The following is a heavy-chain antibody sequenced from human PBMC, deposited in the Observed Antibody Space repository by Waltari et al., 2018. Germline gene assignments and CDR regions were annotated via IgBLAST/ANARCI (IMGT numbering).Heavy chain of an antibody. D-gene: IGHD2-2*01. J-gene: IGHJ3*01. CDR3: VSGSPSLSTSCYAKWFDP. CDR1: GFSLSSNGMC. CDR2: IDWEDDK. Sequence: QVTLRESGPALVKPTQTLTLTCTFSGFSLSSNGMCVSWIRQPPGKALEWLALIDWEDDKYYSTSLKTRLTISKDTSKNQVVLTMTNMDPVDTATYYCVSGSPSLSTSCYAKWFDPWGPGTMVTVAS. V-gene: IGHV2-70*01.